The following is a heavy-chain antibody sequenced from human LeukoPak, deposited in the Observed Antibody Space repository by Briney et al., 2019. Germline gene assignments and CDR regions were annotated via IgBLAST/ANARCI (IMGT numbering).Heavy chain of an antibody. Sequence: PGGSLRLSCAASGFTFSSYSMNWVRQAPGKGLEWVSSISSSSSYIYYADSVKGRFTISRDNAKNSLYLQMNSLRAEDTAVYYCARDGRLWFGHEVNWFDPWGQGTLVTVSS. J-gene: IGHJ5*02. V-gene: IGHV3-21*01. D-gene: IGHD3-10*01. CDR2: ISSSSSYI. CDR3: ARDGRLWFGHEVNWFDP. CDR1: GFTFSSYS.